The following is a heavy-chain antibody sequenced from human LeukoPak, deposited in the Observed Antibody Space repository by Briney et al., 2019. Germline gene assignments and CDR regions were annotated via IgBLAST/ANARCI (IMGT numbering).Heavy chain of an antibody. D-gene: IGHD3-3*01. CDR3: ARELSFWSGYYQNWFDP. J-gene: IGHJ5*02. V-gene: IGHV3-48*02. Sequence: GGSLRLSCAASGFTFSSYSMNWVRQAPGKGVEGVSYISSSSSTIYYADSVKGRFTISRDNAKNSLYLQMNSLRDEDTAVYYCARELSFWSGYYQNWFDPWGQGTLVTVSS. CDR2: ISSSSSTI. CDR1: GFTFSSYS.